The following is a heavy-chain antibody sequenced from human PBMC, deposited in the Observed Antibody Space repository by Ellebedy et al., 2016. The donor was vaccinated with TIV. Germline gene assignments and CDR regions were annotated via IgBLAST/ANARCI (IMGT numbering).Heavy chain of an antibody. Sequence: GESLKISCAASGFTFRNHAMNWVRQAPGKGLEWVSEMSGNGYVIKYAASAKGRFTISRDNSKSTLYLQMSSLRTEDTAVYYCAKAGYGSGNFYTQNFDSWGQGTLVTVSA. CDR1: GFTFRNHA. V-gene: IGHV3-23*01. CDR2: MSGNGYVI. CDR3: AKAGYGSGNFYTQNFDS. D-gene: IGHD3-10*01. J-gene: IGHJ4*02.